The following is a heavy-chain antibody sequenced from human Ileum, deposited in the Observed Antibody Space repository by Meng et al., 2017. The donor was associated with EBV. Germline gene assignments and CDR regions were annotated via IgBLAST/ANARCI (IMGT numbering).Heavy chain of an antibody. D-gene: IGHD3-16*01. CDR2: VHHSVHI. J-gene: IGHJ4*02. Sequence: QVQLQESGPGLVKPSETLSLTCTVSGDSINNYFWSGIRQPPGKGLEWIGYVHHSVHINYNPSLKSRVTMSVETSKNQFSLELTSMTAADTAMYYCARGRDYVWADWGQGTLVTVSS. V-gene: IGHV4-59*12. CDR3: ARGRDYVWAD. CDR1: GDSINNYF.